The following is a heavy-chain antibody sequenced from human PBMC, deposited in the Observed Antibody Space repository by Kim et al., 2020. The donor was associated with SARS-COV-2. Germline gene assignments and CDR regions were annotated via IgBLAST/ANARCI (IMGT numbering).Heavy chain of an antibody. CDR3: ARGIEWELPGRSNWFDP. D-gene: IGHD1-26*01. J-gene: IGHJ5*02. CDR2: IYYSGST. CDR1: GGSISSGGYY. V-gene: IGHV4-31*03. Sequence: SETLSLTCTVSGGSISSGGYYWSWIRQHPGKGLEWIGYIYYSGSTYYNPSLKSRVTISVDTSKNQFSLKLSSVTAADTAVYYCARGIEWELPGRSNWFDPWGQGTLGTVSS.